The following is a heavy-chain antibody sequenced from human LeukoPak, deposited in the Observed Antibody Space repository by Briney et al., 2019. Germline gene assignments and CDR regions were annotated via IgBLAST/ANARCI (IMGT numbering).Heavy chain of an antibody. J-gene: IGHJ4*02. V-gene: IGHV3-33*06. CDR2: IWNDGNNK. Sequence: AGGSLRLSCAASGFRFRTSGMHWVRQAPGKGLEWVAVIWNDGNNKYYADSVKGRFTISRDNSKNTIYLQMSSLRAEDTAVYYCAKARAGDITAAFNYWGQGTLVTVSS. CDR1: GFRFRTSG. D-gene: IGHD6-13*01. CDR3: AKARAGDITAAFNY.